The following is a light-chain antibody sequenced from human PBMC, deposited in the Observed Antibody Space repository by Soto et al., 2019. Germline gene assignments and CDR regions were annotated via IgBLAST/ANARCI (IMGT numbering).Light chain of an antibody. CDR2: DAS. CDR1: QDITKS. V-gene: IGKV1-33*01. CDR3: QQFHDLPFT. J-gene: IGKJ3*01. Sequence: DIQMTQSPSSLSASVGDRVTITCQASQDITKSLNWFQQKPGKAPALLIYDASNLETGVPSNFSGSGSGTDFTFTISNLQPEHIATYYCQQFHDLPFTFGPGTKVELK.